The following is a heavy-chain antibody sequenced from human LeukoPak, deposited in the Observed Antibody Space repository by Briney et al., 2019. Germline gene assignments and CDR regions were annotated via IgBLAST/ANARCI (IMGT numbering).Heavy chain of an antibody. V-gene: IGHV4-59*08. Sequence: PSETLSLTCTVSGGSIRSYYWGWIRQPPGKGLEWIGYIHYSESTKYNPSLKSRVTMSVDTSKNQFSLKLSSMTAADTAVYYCASRSGSFSDALDIWGQGTLVTVSS. CDR2: IHYSEST. CDR3: ASRSGSFSDALDI. D-gene: IGHD3-10*01. J-gene: IGHJ3*02. CDR1: GGSIRSYY.